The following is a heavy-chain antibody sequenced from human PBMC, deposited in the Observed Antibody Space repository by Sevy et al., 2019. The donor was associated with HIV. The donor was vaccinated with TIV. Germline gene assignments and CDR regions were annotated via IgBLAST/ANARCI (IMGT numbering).Heavy chain of an antibody. CDR2: MWYDGNNK. CDR1: GFTFSNFG. CDR3: ARGHSLIVAGAAGYLDY. D-gene: IGHD2-21*01. Sequence: GGSLRLSCTASGFTFSNFGIHWVRQAPGKGLEWVTLMWYDGNNKYYADSVKGRFTISRDTSKNTVYLQMNNLRAEDTAVYYCARGHSLIVAGAAGYLDYWGQGTLVTVSS. J-gene: IGHJ4*02. V-gene: IGHV3-33*08.